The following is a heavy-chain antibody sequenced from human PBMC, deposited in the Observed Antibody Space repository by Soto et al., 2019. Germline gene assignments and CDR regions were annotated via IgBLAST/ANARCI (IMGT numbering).Heavy chain of an antibody. Sequence: ASVKVSCKASGYAFTSYAMHWVRQAPGQRLEWMGWINAGNGNTKYSQKFQGRVTITRDTSASTAYMELSSLRSDDTAVYYCARLPPEKLELSTDYYYGMDVWGQGTTVTVSS. CDR2: INAGNGNT. CDR3: ARLPPEKLELSTDYYYGMDV. J-gene: IGHJ6*02. CDR1: GYAFTSYA. V-gene: IGHV1-3*01. D-gene: IGHD1-7*01.